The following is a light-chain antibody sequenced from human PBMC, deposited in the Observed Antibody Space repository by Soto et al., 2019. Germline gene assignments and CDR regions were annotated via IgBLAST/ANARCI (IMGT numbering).Light chain of an antibody. J-gene: IGKJ3*01. Sequence: EIVLTQSPATLSLSPGERATLSCRASQSVSSYLAWYQQKPGQAPRLLIYDASNRATGIPARFSGSGSGTDFTLTISSLEPEDFAVYYCQQRSHWPPTFVPGTKVDIK. CDR2: DAS. CDR3: QQRSHWPPT. CDR1: QSVSSY. V-gene: IGKV3-11*01.